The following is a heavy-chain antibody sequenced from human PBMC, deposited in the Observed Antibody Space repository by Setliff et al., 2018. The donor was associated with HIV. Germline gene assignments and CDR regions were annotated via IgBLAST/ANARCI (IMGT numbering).Heavy chain of an antibody. CDR2: IIPIFGTA. CDR1: GGSFSKYA. V-gene: IGHV1-69*05. D-gene: IGHD2-2*01. Sequence: GASVKVSCKTSGGSFSKYAISWVRQAPGQGLEWMGGIIPIFGTASHAQKFQGRVTITTDESTSTAYMELSSLRFEDTAMYYCASAYCSSTGCYVRWGNGMDVWGQGTTVTVS. CDR3: ASAYCSSTGCYVRWGNGMDV. J-gene: IGHJ6*02.